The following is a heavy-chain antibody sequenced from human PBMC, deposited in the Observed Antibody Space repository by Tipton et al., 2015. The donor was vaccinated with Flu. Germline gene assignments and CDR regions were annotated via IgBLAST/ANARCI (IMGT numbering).Heavy chain of an antibody. V-gene: IGHV1-8*01. J-gene: IGHJ6*02. Sequence: QLVQSGAEVKKPGAPVKVSCKASGYTFTSYDINWVRQATGQGLEWMGWMNPNSGNTGYAQKFQGRVTMTRNTSISTAYMELSSLRSEGTAVYYCAAFGLYDFWTYGMDVWGQGTTVTVSS. CDR1: GYTFTSYD. D-gene: IGHD3-3*01. CDR3: AAFGLYDFWTYGMDV. CDR2: MNPNSGNT.